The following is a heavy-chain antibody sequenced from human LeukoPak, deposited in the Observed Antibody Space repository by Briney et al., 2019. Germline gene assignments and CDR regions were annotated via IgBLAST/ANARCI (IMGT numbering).Heavy chain of an antibody. CDR2: IYYSGSP. Sequence: SETLSLTCTVSGGSISSYYWSWIRQPPGKGLEWIGYIYYSGSPNYNPSLKSRVTISVDTSKNQFSLKLSSVTAADTAVYYCAREGSSSVFDTWGQGTMVTVSS. CDR3: AREGSSSVFDT. CDR1: GGSISSYY. D-gene: IGHD6-6*01. J-gene: IGHJ3*02. V-gene: IGHV4-59*01.